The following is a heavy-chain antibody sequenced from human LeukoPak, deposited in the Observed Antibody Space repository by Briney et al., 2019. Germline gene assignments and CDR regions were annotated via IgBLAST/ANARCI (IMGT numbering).Heavy chain of an antibody. V-gene: IGHV4-59*02. CDR1: GGSVSSYY. J-gene: IGHJ2*01. CDR3: AREANSPTARYWYFDL. D-gene: IGHD2-21*01. Sequence: PSETLSLICTVSGGSVSSYYWSWMRQSPGKGLEWIGYVYYSGSTNYNPALKSRVTISLDTSENQFSLKLSSVTAADTAVYYCAREANSPTARYWYFDLWGRGTQVTVSS. CDR2: VYYSGST.